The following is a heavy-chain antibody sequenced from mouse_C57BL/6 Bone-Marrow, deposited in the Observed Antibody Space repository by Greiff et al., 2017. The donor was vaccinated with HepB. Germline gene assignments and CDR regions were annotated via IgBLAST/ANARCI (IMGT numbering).Heavy chain of an antibody. J-gene: IGHJ4*01. Sequence: EVMLVESEGGLVQPGSSMKLSCTASGFTFSDYYMAWVRQVPEKGLEWVANINYDGSSTYYLDSLKSRFIISRDNAKNILYLQMSSLKSEDTATYYCARDYEVAMDYWGQGTSVTVSS. CDR2: INYDGSST. V-gene: IGHV5-16*01. CDR1: GFTFSDYY. CDR3: ARDYEVAMDY. D-gene: IGHD2-12*01.